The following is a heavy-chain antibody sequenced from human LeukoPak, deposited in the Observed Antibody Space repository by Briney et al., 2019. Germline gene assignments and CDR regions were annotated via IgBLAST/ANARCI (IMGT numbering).Heavy chain of an antibody. CDR2: IYNSGST. CDR1: GGSISNYY. J-gene: IGHJ4*02. CDR3: ARDSFYYDSSGYYLDY. V-gene: IGHV4-4*07. D-gene: IGHD3-22*01. Sequence: SETLSLTCNVSGGSISNYYWSWIRQPAGNGLEWIGRIYNSGSTSYNPSLKSRVTMSVDTSKNQFSLKLTSVTAADTAVYYCARDSFYYDSSGYYLDYWGQGTLVTVSS.